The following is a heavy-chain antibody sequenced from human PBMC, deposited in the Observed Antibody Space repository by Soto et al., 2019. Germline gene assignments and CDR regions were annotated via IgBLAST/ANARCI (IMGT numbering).Heavy chain of an antibody. J-gene: IGHJ4*02. D-gene: IGHD2-15*01. CDR3: ARGSRRHCSGGSCHFDY. CDR1: GFAFSSYW. CDR2: IKQDGSEK. Sequence: GGSLRLSCAASGFAFSSYWMSWVRRAPGKGLEWVANIKQDGSEKDYVDSVKGRFTISRDNAKNSLYLQMNSLRAEDTAVYYCARGSRRHCSGGSCHFDYWGQGTLVTVSS. V-gene: IGHV3-7*03.